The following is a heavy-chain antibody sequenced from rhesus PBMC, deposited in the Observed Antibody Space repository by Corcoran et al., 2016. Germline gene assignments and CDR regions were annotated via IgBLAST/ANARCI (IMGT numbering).Heavy chain of an antibody. CDR2: IYGSGVIT. CDR1: GASISSNY. D-gene: IGHD5-36*01. J-gene: IGHJ2*01. V-gene: IGHV4S2*01. CDR3: ARGGGYGYWYFDL. Sequence: QVQLQESGPGLVKPSETLPLTCAVSGASISSNYWSWIRQAPGKGLEWIGRIYGSGVITDYNPSLKSRVTISIDTSKNQFSLKLSSVTAADTAVYYCARGGGYGYWYFDLWGPGTPITISS.